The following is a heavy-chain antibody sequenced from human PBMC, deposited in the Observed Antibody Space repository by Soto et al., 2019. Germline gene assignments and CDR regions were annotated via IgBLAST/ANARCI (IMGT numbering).Heavy chain of an antibody. CDR2: INHSGST. CDR1: GGSFSGYY. CDR3: ATSTLRFLESGMDV. D-gene: IGHD3-3*01. J-gene: IGHJ6*03. V-gene: IGHV4-34*01. Sequence: SETLSLTCAVYGGSFSGYYWSWIRQPPGKGLEWIGEINHSGSTNYNPSLKSRVTISVDTSKNQFSLKLSSVTAADTAVYYCATSTLRFLESGMDVWGKGTTVTVSS.